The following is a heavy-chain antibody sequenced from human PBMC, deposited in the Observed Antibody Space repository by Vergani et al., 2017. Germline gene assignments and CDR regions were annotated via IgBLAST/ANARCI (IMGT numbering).Heavy chain of an antibody. J-gene: IGHJ4*02. CDR2: ISGSGGST. V-gene: IGHV3-23*01. D-gene: IGHD4-17*01. Sequence: EVQLLESGGGLVKPGGSLRLSCAASGFTFSSYAMSWVRQAPGKGLEWVSAISGSGGSTYYADSVKGRFTISRDNSKNTLYLEMNSLRAEDTAVYYCAKLNYGDDVETGWGQGTLVTVSS. CDR3: AKLNYGDDVETG. CDR1: GFTFSSYA.